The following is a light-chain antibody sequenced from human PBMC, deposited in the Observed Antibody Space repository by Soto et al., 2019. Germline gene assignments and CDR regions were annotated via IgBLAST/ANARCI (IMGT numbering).Light chain of an antibody. CDR1: QDIRYY. J-gene: IGKJ5*01. V-gene: IGKV1-33*01. Sequence: DIQMTQSPSSLSVSVGARVPITCQANQDIRYYLNWFQQKPGKAPKVLIYDASRLETGVPSRFSGSGSGTHFSLAISSLQPEDIATYYCQQYDSLPITFGQGTRLEIK. CDR2: DAS. CDR3: QQYDSLPIT.